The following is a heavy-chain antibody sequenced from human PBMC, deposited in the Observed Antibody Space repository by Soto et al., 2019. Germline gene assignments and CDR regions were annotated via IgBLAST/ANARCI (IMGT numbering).Heavy chain of an antibody. CDR3: ASRAAAADYYYYGMDV. J-gene: IGHJ6*02. D-gene: IGHD6-13*01. CDR2: IDPSDSYT. Sequence: GESLKISCKGSGYSFTSYWISWVRQMPGKGLEWMGRIDPSDSYTNYSPSFEGHVTISADKSISTAYLQWSSLKASDTAMYYCASRAAAADYYYYGMDVWGQGTTVTVSS. V-gene: IGHV5-10-1*01. CDR1: GYSFTSYW.